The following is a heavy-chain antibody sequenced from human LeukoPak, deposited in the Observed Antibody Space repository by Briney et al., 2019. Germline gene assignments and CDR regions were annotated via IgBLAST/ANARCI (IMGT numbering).Heavy chain of an antibody. CDR3: ARGVVAAAGRTFDF. V-gene: IGHV4-59*01. J-gene: IGHJ4*02. Sequence: PSETLSLTCTVSGGSISSYYWSWIRQPPGEGLEWIGYIYNSGSTSYNPSLRSRVTISLDTSKNQFSLKLSSVTAADTAIYYCARGVVAAAGRTFDFWGQGTLVTVSS. D-gene: IGHD6-13*01. CDR1: GGSISSYY. CDR2: IYNSGST.